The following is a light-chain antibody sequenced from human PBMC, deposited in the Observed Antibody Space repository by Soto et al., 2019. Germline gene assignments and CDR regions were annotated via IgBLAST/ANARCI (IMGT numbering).Light chain of an antibody. CDR1: QTVSSIY. Sequence: EIVLTQFPGTLSLSPGERATLSCRASQTVSSIYLAWYQQKPGQAPRLLIYGASNRATGVPDRFSGSGSATDFTLSISRLDPEDFAVYYCQQYGTSLYTFGQGTKLEIK. J-gene: IGKJ2*01. CDR3: QQYGTSLYT. CDR2: GAS. V-gene: IGKV3-20*01.